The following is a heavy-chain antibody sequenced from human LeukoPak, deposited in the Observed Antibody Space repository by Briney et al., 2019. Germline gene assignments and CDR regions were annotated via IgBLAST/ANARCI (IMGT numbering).Heavy chain of an antibody. CDR3: ARRGGGYWYYFDY. CDR1: GGSFSGYY. CDR2: INHSGST. J-gene: IGHJ4*02. V-gene: IGHV4-34*01. Sequence: PSETLSLTCAVYGGSFSGYYWSWIRQPPGKGLEWIGEINHSGSTNSNPSLKSRVTISVDTSKNQFSLKLTSVTAADTAVYYCARRGGGYWYYFDYWGQGTLVTVSS. D-gene: IGHD5-12*01.